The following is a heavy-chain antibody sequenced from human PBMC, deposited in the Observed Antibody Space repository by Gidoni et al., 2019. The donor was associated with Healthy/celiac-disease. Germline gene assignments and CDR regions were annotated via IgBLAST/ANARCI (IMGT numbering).Heavy chain of an antibody. CDR3: ARRSYPVGATSRHFDY. D-gene: IGHD1-26*01. CDR2: IYYSGST. V-gene: IGHV4-30-4*01. Sequence: QVQLQESGPGLVKPSQTLSLTCTVSGGSISSGDYYWSWIRQPPGKGLEWIGYIYYSGSTYYNPSLKSRVTISVDTSKNQFSLKLSSVTAADTAVYYCARRSYPVGATSRHFDYWGQGTLVTVSS. J-gene: IGHJ4*02. CDR1: GGSISSGDYY.